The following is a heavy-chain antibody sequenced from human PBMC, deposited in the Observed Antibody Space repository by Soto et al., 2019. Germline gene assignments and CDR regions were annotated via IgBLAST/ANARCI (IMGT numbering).Heavy chain of an antibody. V-gene: IGHV1-2*04. CDR3: ARAAPYYDILTGYYSHFDY. Sequence: ASVKVSCKASGYTFTGYYMHWVRQAPGQRLEWMGWINPNSGGTNYAQKFQGWVTMTRDTSISTAYMELSRLRSDDTAVYYCARAAPYYDILTGYYSHFDYWGQGTLVTVSS. D-gene: IGHD3-9*01. J-gene: IGHJ4*02. CDR1: GYTFTGYY. CDR2: INPNSGGT.